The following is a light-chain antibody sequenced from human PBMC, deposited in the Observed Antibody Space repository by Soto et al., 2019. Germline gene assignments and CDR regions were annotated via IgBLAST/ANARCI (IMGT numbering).Light chain of an antibody. CDR1: QSISDT. J-gene: IGKJ1*01. V-gene: IGKV3-15*01. CDR2: GAS. Sequence: EIVMAQSPVTLSVSPGGRATLACRASQSISDTLAWYQQKPGQAPRLLIYGASTRATGIPARFSGSGSGTEFTLTISSLQSEDFAVYYCQQYNNWPWAFGQGTKVDI. CDR3: QQYNNWPWA.